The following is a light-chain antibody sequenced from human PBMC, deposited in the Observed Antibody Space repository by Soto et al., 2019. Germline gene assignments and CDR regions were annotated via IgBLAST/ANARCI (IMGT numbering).Light chain of an antibody. V-gene: IGKV1-5*03. J-gene: IGKJ1*01. Sequence: DIQMTQSPSTLSASVGDRVTITCRASQNVNGWLAWYQQKPGKAPKLLINKASSLESGVPSRFSGRGFGTGFTLTISSLQTDDFATYYCQQYDTLCTFGQGTKVEVK. CDR1: QNVNGW. CDR2: KAS. CDR3: QQYDTLCT.